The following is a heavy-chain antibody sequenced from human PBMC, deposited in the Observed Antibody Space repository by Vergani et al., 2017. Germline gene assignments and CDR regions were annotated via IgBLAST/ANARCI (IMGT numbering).Heavy chain of an antibody. Sequence: EVQLVESGGGLVKPGGSLRLSCAASGFTFSNAWMSWVRQAPGKGLEWVGRIKSKTDGGTTDYAAPVKGRFTISRDDSKNTLYLQMNSLKTEDTAVYYCSTDECPSYWRPYYYYGMDVWGQGTTVTVSS. D-gene: IGHD2-15*01. J-gene: IGHJ6*02. CDR3: STDECPSYWRPYYYYGMDV. CDR1: GFTFSNAW. CDR2: IKSKTDGGTT. V-gene: IGHV3-15*01.